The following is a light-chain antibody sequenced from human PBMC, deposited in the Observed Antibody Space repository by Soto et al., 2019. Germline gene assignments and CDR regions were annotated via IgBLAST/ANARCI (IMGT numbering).Light chain of an antibody. CDR1: SSNIGTNY. CDR2: TNN. Sequence: QSALTQPPSASGTPGQRVTISCSGSSSNIGTNYVYWYQQLPGTAPKLLIYTNNQRPSGVPDRISGSKSGTSASLAFIGLRSEDEADYYCATWDDSLSGVVFGGGTKLTVL. CDR3: ATWDDSLSGVV. V-gene: IGLV1-47*01. J-gene: IGLJ2*01.